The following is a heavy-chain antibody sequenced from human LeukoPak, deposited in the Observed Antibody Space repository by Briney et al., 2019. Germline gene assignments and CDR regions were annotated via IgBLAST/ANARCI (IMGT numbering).Heavy chain of an antibody. J-gene: IGHJ5*02. CDR3: ARDEGYDYNWFDP. CDR2: IKQDGSEK. CDR1: GFTFSSYW. D-gene: IGHD5-12*01. V-gene: IGHV3-7*01. Sequence: GGSLRLSCAASGFTFSSYWMSRVRQAPGKGLEWVANIKQDGSEKYYVDSVKGRFTISRDNAKNSLYLQMNSLRAEDTAVYYCARDEGYDYNWFDPWGQGTLVTVSS.